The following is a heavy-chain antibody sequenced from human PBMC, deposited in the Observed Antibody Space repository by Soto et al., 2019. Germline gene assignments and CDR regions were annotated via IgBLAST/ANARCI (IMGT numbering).Heavy chain of an antibody. J-gene: IGHJ5*02. Sequence: PGGSLRLSCAASGFTFSSYAMSWVRQAPGKGLEWVSAISGSGGSTYYADSVKGRFTISRDNSKNTLYLQMNSLRAEDTAVYYCAKDSPWPIFHTRGIYVPPNWFDPWGQGTLVTVSS. V-gene: IGHV3-23*01. CDR3: AKDSPWPIFHTRGIYVPPNWFDP. CDR2: ISGSGGST. D-gene: IGHD5-12*01. CDR1: GFTFSSYA.